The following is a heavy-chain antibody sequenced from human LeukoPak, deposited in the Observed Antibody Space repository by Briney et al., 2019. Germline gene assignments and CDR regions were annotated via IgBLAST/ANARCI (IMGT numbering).Heavy chain of an antibody. J-gene: IGHJ5*02. CDR1: GYSISSSNW. CDR2: IYYSGST. Sequence: PSETLSLTCAVSGYSISSSNWWGWIRQPPGKGLEWIGYIYYSGSTNYNPSLKSRVTISVDTSKNQFSLKLSSVTAADTAVYYCARAHDYGDYVGWFDPWGQGTLVTVSP. CDR3: ARAHDYGDYVGWFDP. D-gene: IGHD4-17*01. V-gene: IGHV4-28*03.